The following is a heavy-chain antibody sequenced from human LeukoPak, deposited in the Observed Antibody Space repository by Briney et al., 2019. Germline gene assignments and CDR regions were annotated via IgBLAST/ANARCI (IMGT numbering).Heavy chain of an antibody. D-gene: IGHD3-3*01. CDR2: INPNSGGT. J-gene: IGHJ4*02. CDR3: ARDQLITIFGVVRKLDY. CDR1: GYTFTDYY. Sequence: ASVKVSCKASGYTFTDYYIHWVRQAPGQGLEWMGWINPNSGGTNFAQKFQGRVTMTRDTSISTAYMELSRLRSDDTAVYYCARDQLITIFGVVRKLDYWGQGTLVTVSS. V-gene: IGHV1-2*02.